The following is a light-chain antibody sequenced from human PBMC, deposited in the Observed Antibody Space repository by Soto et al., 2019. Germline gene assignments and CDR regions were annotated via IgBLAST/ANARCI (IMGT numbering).Light chain of an antibody. CDR2: AAS. V-gene: IGKV1-39*01. J-gene: IGKJ1*01. CDR3: QQSYSVPPT. CDR1: QNVATF. Sequence: DIQITQSPASLSASLLDIVSISCRVSQNVATFLNWYQQKPGKVPQLLINAASSLQSGVPSRFSGSGSGTEFTLTINSLQPEDFASYFCQQSYSVPPTFGQGTKVDIK.